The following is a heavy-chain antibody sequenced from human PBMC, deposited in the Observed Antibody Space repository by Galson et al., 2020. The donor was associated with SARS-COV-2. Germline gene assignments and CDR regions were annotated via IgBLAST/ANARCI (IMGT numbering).Heavy chain of an antibody. Sequence: ASVKVSCKASGYIFDDFGINWVRQAPGQGLEWMGWIKTYNGDTNYAQKLQGRVTMTTDAHTSTDYMELRSLNFDDTAVYFCAREYDPEGNDYYYLDFWGQGTLVTVSS. D-gene: IGHD3-22*01. CDR2: IKTYNGDT. CDR3: AREYDPEGNDYYYLDF. V-gene: IGHV1-18*04. CDR1: GYIFDDFG. J-gene: IGHJ4*02.